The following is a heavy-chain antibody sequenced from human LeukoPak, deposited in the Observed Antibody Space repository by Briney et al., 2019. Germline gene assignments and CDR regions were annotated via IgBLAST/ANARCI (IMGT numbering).Heavy chain of an antibody. CDR2: IIPIFGTA. Sequence: SVKVSCKASGGTFSSYAISWVRQAPGQGLEWMGGIIPIFGTANYAQKFQGRVTITADESTSTAYMELSSLRSEDTAVYYCAGGWPSKDYYYMDVWGKGTTVTVSS. V-gene: IGHV1-69*13. J-gene: IGHJ6*03. CDR3: AGGWPSKDYYYMDV. D-gene: IGHD2-15*01. CDR1: GGTFSSYA.